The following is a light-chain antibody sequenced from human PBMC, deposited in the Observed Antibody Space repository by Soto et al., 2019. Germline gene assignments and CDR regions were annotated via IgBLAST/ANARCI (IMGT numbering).Light chain of an antibody. CDR1: SSNLGAGYD. CDR3: QAYDYSVTASV. Sequence: QSVLTQPPSVSGAPGQRITLSYTGNSSNLGAGYDVHWYQQLPGTAPKLVIFGNRNRPSGVPERFYGSKAGTSASLAITGLQAEDEADYYCQAYDYSVTASVVGGGTKLAVL. CDR2: GNR. V-gene: IGLV1-40*01. J-gene: IGLJ3*02.